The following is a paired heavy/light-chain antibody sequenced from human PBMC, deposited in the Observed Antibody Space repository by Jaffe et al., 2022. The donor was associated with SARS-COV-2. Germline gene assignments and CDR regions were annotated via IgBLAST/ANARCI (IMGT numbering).Light chain of an antibody. CDR2: DAS. Sequence: DIQMTQSPSSLSASVGDRVTITCQASQAINNYVHWYQQKPGKAPNLLIYDASTLQAGVPSKFSGSGSGTDFTFTITNLQPEDVATYYCQQYDNLPLTFGGGTKVEIK. J-gene: IGKJ4*01. CDR3: QQYDNLPLT. V-gene: IGKV1-33*01. CDR1: QAINNY.
Heavy chain of an antibody. Sequence: QVQLHESGPGLVKPSETVSLTCNVSGGSITGYYWSWIRQPTGKGLEWLGRIFYSGSAMYHPSLKSRLTMSVDTSKNQFSLKLNSVTAADTAVYYCARASRSTTSRFDSWGQGSLVIVSS. CDR3: ARASRSTTSRFDS. D-gene: IGHD2-2*01. CDR1: GGSITGYY. V-gene: IGHV4-4*07. CDR2: IFYSGSA. J-gene: IGHJ4*02.